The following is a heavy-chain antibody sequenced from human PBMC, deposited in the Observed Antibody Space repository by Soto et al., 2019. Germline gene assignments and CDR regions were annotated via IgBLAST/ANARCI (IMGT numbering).Heavy chain of an antibody. Sequence: GSLRLPCAASGVTLWRYWGYGLRQAPGKGLVWVSLINSDGRYTTYADSVNGRFTISRDNSKNTLYLQMNSLRAEDTAVYYCTKVGANPMFVVVANHNGVDVWGQGTKVTV. V-gene: IGHV3-74*01. J-gene: IGHJ6*02. CDR1: GVTLWRYW. CDR3: TKVGANPMFVVVANHNGVDV. CDR2: INSDGRYT. D-gene: IGHD3-3*01.